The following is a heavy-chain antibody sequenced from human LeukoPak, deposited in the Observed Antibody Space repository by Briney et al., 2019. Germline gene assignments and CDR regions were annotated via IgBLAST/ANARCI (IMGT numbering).Heavy chain of an antibody. CDR1: GFTFSDYY. D-gene: IGHD2-21*01. Sequence: PGGSLRLSCAASGFTFSDYYMSWIRQAPGKGLEWVSYISSSGSTIYYADSVKGRFTISRDNAKNSLYLQMNSLRAEDTAVHYCAREATSILWWTGDFDPWGQGTLVTVSS. V-gene: IGHV3-11*04. CDR3: AREATSILWWTGDFDP. CDR2: ISSSGSTI. J-gene: IGHJ5*02.